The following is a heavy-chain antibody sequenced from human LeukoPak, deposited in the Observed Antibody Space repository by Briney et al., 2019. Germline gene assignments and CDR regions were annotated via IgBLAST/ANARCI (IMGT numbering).Heavy chain of an antibody. CDR3: ARLKRYYDSSGYYYEAFDY. CDR2: IYASGST. D-gene: IGHD3-22*01. J-gene: IGHJ4*02. Sequence: SETLSLTCTVSGVSISSYYWSWIRQPAGKGLEWIGRIYASGSTNYNPSLKSRVTMSVDTSKNQFSLKLSSVTAADTAVYYCARLKRYYDSSGYYYEAFDYWGQGTLVTVSS. V-gene: IGHV4-4*07. CDR1: GVSISSYY.